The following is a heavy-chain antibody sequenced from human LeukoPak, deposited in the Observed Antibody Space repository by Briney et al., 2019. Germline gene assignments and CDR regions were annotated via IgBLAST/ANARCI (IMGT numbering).Heavy chain of an antibody. J-gene: IGHJ4*02. V-gene: IGHV3-23*01. CDR1: GFTFSSYA. CDR3: AKDRGYSSGSSVS. Sequence: GGSLRLSCAASGFTFSSYAMSWVRQAPGKGLEWVSAISGSGGGTYYADSVKGRFTISRDNSKNTLYLQMNSLRAEDTAVYYCAKDRGYSSGSSVSWGQGTLVTVSS. D-gene: IGHD6-19*01. CDR2: ISGSGGGT.